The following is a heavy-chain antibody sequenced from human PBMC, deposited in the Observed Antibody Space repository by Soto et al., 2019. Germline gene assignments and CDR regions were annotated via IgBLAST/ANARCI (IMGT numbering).Heavy chain of an antibody. J-gene: IGHJ5*02. CDR1: GASITGTSY. D-gene: IGHD6-13*01. V-gene: IGHV4-4*07. CDR3: ARALGIAAAGTRIDNWFDP. Sequence: SETLSLTCTVSGASITGTSYWSWIRQPAGKGLEWIGRFSLSGTTNYNPSLRSRVTMSADVSKNQFSLRLTSVTAADTAVYYCARALGIAAAGTRIDNWFDPWGQGTLVTVSS. CDR2: FSLSGTT.